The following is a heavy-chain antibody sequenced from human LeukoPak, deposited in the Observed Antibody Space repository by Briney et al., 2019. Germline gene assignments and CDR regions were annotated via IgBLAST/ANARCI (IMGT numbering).Heavy chain of an antibody. Sequence: GGSLRLSCAASGFTFSSYAMSWVRQAPGEGLEWVSGISAGGDTTYNTDSVRGRFTISRDNSNNTLYLQMNTLTADDTAVYYCAAISYSGTWPVGYWGQGILVTVTA. CDR1: GFTFSSYA. CDR3: AAISYSGTWPVGY. CDR2: ISAGGDTT. D-gene: IGHD6-25*01. J-gene: IGHJ4*02. V-gene: IGHV3-23*01.